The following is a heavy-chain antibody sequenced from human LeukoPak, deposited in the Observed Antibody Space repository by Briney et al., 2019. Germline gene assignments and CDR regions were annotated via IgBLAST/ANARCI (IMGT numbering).Heavy chain of an antibody. CDR1: GFTFSSYS. J-gene: IGHJ5*02. Sequence: GGSLRLSCAASGFTFSSYSMNWVRQAPGKGLEWVSSISSSSSYIYYADSVKGRFTISRDNAKNSLYLQMNSLRAEDTAVYYCARAGAYCSGGSCYSNWFDPWGQGTLVTVSS. CDR3: ARAGAYCSGGSCYSNWFDP. V-gene: IGHV3-21*01. D-gene: IGHD2-15*01. CDR2: ISSSSSYI.